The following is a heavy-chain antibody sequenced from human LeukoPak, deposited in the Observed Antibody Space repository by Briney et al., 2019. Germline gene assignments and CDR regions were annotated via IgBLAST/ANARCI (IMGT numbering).Heavy chain of an antibody. J-gene: IGHJ4*02. CDR1: GFTFDDYA. CDR2: ISWNSGSI. V-gene: IGHV3-9*01. Sequence: PGGSLRLSCAASGFTFDDYAMHWVRHAPGKGLEWVSGISWNSGSIGYADSVKGRFTISRDNAKNSLYLQMNSLRAEDTALYYCAKQIGGYCSSTSCYFDYWGQGTLVTVSS. D-gene: IGHD2-2*01. CDR3: AKQIGGYCSSTSCYFDY.